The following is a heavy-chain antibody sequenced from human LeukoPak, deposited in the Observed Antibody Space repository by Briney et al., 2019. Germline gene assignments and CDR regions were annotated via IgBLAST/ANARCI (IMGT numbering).Heavy chain of an antibody. CDR1: GFTFSSYA. CDR3: AKAGKSSSAYYDY. CDR2: ISGSGGST. D-gene: IGHD4-23*01. J-gene: IGHJ4*02. Sequence: KAGGSLRLSCAASGFTFSSYAMSWVRQAPGKGLEWVSAISGSGGSTYYADSVKGRFTISRDNSKNTLYLQMNSLRAEDTAVYYCAKAGKSSSAYYDYWGQGTLVTVSS. V-gene: IGHV3-23*01.